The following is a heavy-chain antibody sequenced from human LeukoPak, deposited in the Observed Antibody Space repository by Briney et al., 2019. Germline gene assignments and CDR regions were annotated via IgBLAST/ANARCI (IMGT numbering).Heavy chain of an antibody. J-gene: IGHJ4*02. V-gene: IGHV1-69*05. D-gene: IGHD3-22*01. Sequence: SVKVSCKASGGTFSSYAISWVRQAPGQGLEWMGGIIPIFGTANYAQKFQGRVTITTDESTSKAYMELSSLRSEDTAVYYCARGTFNYYDSSGYYYLHWGQGTLVTVSS. CDR3: ARGTFNYYDSSGYYYLH. CDR2: IIPIFGTA. CDR1: GGTFSSYA.